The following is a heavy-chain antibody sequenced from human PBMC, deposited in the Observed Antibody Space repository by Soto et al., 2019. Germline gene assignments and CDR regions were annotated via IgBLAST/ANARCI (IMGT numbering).Heavy chain of an antibody. Sequence: EVQLVESGGGLVKPGGSLRLSCAASGFTFSSYSMNWVRQAPGKGLEWVSSISSSSSYIYYADSVKGRFTISRDNAKNSLYLQMNSLRAEDTAVYYCARDQGGYSSGWYEGGIGPVDDWGQGTLVTVSS. V-gene: IGHV3-21*01. CDR3: ARDQGGYSSGWYEGGIGPVDD. CDR2: ISSSSSYI. D-gene: IGHD6-19*01. J-gene: IGHJ4*02. CDR1: GFTFSSYS.